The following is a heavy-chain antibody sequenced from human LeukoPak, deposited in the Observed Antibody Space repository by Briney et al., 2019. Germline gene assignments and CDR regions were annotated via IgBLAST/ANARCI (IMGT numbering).Heavy chain of an antibody. J-gene: IGHJ4*02. CDR1: GDSISGYY. V-gene: IGHV4-59*01. CDR2: IYYSGSI. D-gene: IGHD4-11*01. Sequence: SETLSLTCTVSGDSISGYYWSWIRQPPGKGLEWIGYIYYSGSINYNPSLTSRLTISVDTSKNQFSLKLSSVTAADTAVYYCARLRGNYFPDYWGPGTLVTVSS. CDR3: ARLRGNYFPDY.